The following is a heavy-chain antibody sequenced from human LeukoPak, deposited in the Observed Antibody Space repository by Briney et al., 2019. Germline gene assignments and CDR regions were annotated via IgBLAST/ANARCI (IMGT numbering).Heavy chain of an antibody. CDR2: ISYDGSNK. V-gene: IGHV3-30*03. Sequence: GRSLRLSCAASGFTFSSYGMHWVRQAPGKGLEWVAVISYDGSNKYYADSVKGRFTISRDNAKNSLYLQMNRLRAEDTAVYYCARDYGARGIAAPGTLGNWFDPWGQGTLVTVSS. J-gene: IGHJ5*02. CDR1: GFTFSSYG. CDR3: ARDYGARGIAAPGTLGNWFDP. D-gene: IGHD6-13*01.